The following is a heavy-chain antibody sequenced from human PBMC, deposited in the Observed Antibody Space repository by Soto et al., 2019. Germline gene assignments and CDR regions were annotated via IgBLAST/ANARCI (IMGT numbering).Heavy chain of an antibody. CDR2: INPNSGGT. CDR1: GYTFTGYY. J-gene: IGHJ5*02. Sequence: ASVKVSCKASGYTFTGYYMHWVRQAPGQGLEWMGWINPNSGGTNYAQKFQGWVTMTRDTSNSTAYMELSRLRSDDTAVYYCARAGTPYYYGSGSYYNWFDPWGQGTLVTVSS. V-gene: IGHV1-2*04. CDR3: ARAGTPYYYGSGSYYNWFDP. D-gene: IGHD3-10*01.